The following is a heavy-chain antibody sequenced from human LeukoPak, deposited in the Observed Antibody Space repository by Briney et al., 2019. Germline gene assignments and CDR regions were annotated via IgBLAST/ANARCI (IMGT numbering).Heavy chain of an antibody. CDR2: IRSNAYGGTT. Sequence: GGSLRLSCATSGFRFGDNAMGWVRQAPGKGLEWISYIRSNAYGGTTEYAASVKGRLTISRDDSKNIAYLQMNSLKIEDTAVYFCTRDDPAPVDKATRGYFDLWGQGTLVTVSS. J-gene: IGHJ5*02. CDR3: TRDDPAPVDKATRGYFDL. CDR1: GFRFGDNA. V-gene: IGHV3-49*04. D-gene: IGHD5-18*01.